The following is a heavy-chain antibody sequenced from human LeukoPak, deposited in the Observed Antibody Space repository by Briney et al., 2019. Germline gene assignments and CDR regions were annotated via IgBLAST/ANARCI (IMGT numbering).Heavy chain of an antibody. D-gene: IGHD1-26*01. CDR3: ARLVGATISDDAFDI. CDR1: GYSFTSYW. CDR2: IYPGDSDT. J-gene: IGHJ3*02. Sequence: GESLKITCKGSGYSFTSYWIGWVRQMPGKGLEWMGIIYPGDSDTRYSPSFQGQVTISADKSISTAYLQWSSLKASDTAMYYCARLVGATISDDAFDIWGQGTMVTVSS. V-gene: IGHV5-51*01.